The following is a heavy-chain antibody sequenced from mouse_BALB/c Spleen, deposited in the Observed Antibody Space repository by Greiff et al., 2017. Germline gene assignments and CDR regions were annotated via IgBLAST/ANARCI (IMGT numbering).Heavy chain of an antibody. CDR3: TRPGGNYFSYYAMDY. J-gene: IGHJ4*01. D-gene: IGHD2-1*01. CDR1: GFTFSNYW. V-gene: IGHV6-6*02. Sequence: EVKVEESGGGLVQPGGSMKLSCVASGFTFSNYWMNWVRQSPEKGLEWVAEIRLKSNNYATHYAESVKGRFTISRDDSKSSVYLQMNNLRAEDTGIYYCTRPGGNYFSYYAMDYWGQGTSVTVSS. CDR2: IRLKSNNYAT.